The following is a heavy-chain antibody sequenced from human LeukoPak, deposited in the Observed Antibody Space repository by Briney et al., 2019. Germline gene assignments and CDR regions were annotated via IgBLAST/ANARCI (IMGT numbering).Heavy chain of an antibody. CDR1: GFAFSRYS. V-gene: IGHV3-30*01. CDR2: ISYDGSIK. CDR3: AGGEGARFDY. D-gene: IGHD3-10*01. Sequence: GGSLRLSCGGSGFAFSRYSMHWVRQAPGKGLQWVAVISYDGSIKYYADSVKGRYTISRDNSKNTLYAQMDTLRAEDTAVYYCAGGEGARFDYWGQGTLVTVSS. J-gene: IGHJ4*02.